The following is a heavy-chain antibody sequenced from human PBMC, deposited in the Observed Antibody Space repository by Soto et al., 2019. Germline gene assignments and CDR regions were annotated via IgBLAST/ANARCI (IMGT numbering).Heavy chain of an antibody. CDR3: ARDWGYFDSSGPPIPGHY. D-gene: IGHD3-22*01. CDR1: GYTLTGYY. Sequence: GASVKVSCKASGYTLTGYYLHWVRQAPGQGLEWMGWINPNSGGTNYAQQFQGWVTMTRDTAIITAYMELSRLRSDDTAVYYCARDWGYFDSSGPPIPGHYWGQGTLVTVSS. V-gene: IGHV1-2*04. J-gene: IGHJ4*02. CDR2: INPNSGGT.